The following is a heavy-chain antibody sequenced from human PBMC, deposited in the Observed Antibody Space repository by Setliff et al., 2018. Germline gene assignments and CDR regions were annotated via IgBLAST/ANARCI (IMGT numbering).Heavy chain of an antibody. CDR3: ARDFSTGSSS. CDR1: GFTFSSYW. J-gene: IGHJ5*02. CDR2: IKQDGGEK. V-gene: IGHV3-7*03. D-gene: IGHD2-8*02. Sequence: GGSLRLSCAASGFTFSSYWMSWVRQAPGKGLEWVANIKQDGGEKYYVGSVKGRSTISRDNANNLLYLHMSSLRAEDTAVYYCARDFSTGSSSWGQGTLVTVSS.